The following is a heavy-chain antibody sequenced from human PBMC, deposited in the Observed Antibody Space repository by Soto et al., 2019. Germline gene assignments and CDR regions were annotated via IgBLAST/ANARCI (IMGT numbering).Heavy chain of an antibody. Sequence: QVQLQQWGAGLLKPSETLALTCGVYRGSFSGFYWSWIRQTPGKGLEWIGEINHSGTTNYNPSFKNRVSISVDKTTTNFALKMTSVTAADAAVYYCARGRGYVYGSNFYGMDVWGRGTTVTVSS. CDR2: INHSGTT. CDR1: RGSFSGFY. V-gene: IGHV4-34*01. J-gene: IGHJ6*02. D-gene: IGHD5-18*01. CDR3: ARGRGYVYGSNFYGMDV.